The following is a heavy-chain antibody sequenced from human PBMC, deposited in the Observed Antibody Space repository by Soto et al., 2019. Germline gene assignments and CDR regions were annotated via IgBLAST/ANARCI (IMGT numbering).Heavy chain of an antibody. CDR3: AREFCTAISCYSSAFDV. CDR1: GFTLSDYY. D-gene: IGHD2-21*02. Sequence: QVQLVESGGGLVMPGGSLRLSCAASGFTLSDYYIFWIRQAPGKGLEWVSYISSSGSIINYADSVKGRFTISRDNAKNSLDLRMNSLTAGDTAVYYCAREFCTAISCYSSAFDVWGQGTMVTVSS. CDR2: ISSSGSII. J-gene: IGHJ3*01. V-gene: IGHV3-11*01.